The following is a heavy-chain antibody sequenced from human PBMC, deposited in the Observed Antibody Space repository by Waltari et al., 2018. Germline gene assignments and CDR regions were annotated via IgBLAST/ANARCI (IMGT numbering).Heavy chain of an antibody. CDR3: ARGRFGSNGMDV. CDR2: IKSDGGST. CDR1: GFTFSSYW. D-gene: IGHD3-10*01. Sequence: EVQLVESGGGLVQPGGSLRLPCAASGFTFSSYWMDWYRQAPGKGLVWVSRIKSDGGSTNYVDSVKGRFTISRDNAKNTLYVQMNSLRAEDTAVYYCARGRFGSNGMDVWGQGTTVTVSS. J-gene: IGHJ6*02. V-gene: IGHV3-74*01.